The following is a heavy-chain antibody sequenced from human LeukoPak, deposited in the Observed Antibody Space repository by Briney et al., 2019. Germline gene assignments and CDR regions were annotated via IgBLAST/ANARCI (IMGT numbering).Heavy chain of an antibody. CDR3: ARGGWEYGMDV. Sequence: PSETLSLTCTVSGGSISSGDYYWSWIRQPPGKGLEWIGEINHSGSTNYNPSLKSRVTISVDTSKNQFSLKLSSVTAADTAVYYCARGGWEYGMDVWGQGTTVTVSS. CDR1: GGSISSGDYY. J-gene: IGHJ6*02. V-gene: IGHV4-39*07. D-gene: IGHD1-26*01. CDR2: INHSGST.